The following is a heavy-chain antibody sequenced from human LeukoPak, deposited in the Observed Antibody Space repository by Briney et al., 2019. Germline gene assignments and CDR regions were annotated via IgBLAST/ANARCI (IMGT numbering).Heavy chain of an antibody. CDR1: GGSISSYY. D-gene: IGHD2-8*01. CDR3: ARETDIVLMVYADDAFDI. Sequence: SETLSLTCTVSGGSISSYYWNWIRQSPGKGLEWIGYISYSGSISYNPSLKSRVTISVDTSKNQFSLKLSSVTAADTAVYYCARETDIVLMVYADDAFDIWGQGTMVTVSS. CDR2: ISYSGSI. J-gene: IGHJ3*02. V-gene: IGHV4-59*12.